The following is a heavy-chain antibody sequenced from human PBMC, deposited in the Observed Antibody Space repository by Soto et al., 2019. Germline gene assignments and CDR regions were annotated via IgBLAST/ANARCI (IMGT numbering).Heavy chain of an antibody. J-gene: IGHJ6*03. V-gene: IGHV3-53*04. CDR2: IYSGGST. CDR3: ARSAEDFWSGYYYYYMDV. D-gene: IGHD3-3*01. CDR1: GFTVSSNY. Sequence: PGGSLRLSCAASGFTVSSNYMTWVRQAPGKGLEWVSVIYSGGSTYYADSAKGRFTISRHNSKNTLYLQMNSLRAEDTAVYYCARSAEDFWSGYYYYYMDVWGKGTTVTVSS.